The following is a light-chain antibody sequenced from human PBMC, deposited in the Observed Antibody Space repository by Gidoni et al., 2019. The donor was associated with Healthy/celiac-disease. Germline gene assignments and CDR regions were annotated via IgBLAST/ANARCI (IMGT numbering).Light chain of an antibody. CDR1: QSVSSN. V-gene: IGKV3-15*01. Sequence: EIVMTQSPATLSVSPGERATLSSRASQSVSSNLAWYQQKPGQAPRLLIYGASTRATGIPARFSGSGSGTEFTLTISSLEAEEFAVYYCQQYNNWPPWTFGQGTKVEIK. J-gene: IGKJ1*01. CDR3: QQYNNWPPWT. CDR2: GAS.